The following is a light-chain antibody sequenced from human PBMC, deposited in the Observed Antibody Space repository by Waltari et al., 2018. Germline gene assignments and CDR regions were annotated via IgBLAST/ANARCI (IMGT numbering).Light chain of an antibody. V-gene: IGKV3-15*01. Sequence: EIVMTQSPATLSVSPGERATLSCRASQSVSSNLAWNQQKPGQAPRLLIYGASTRATGIPARFSGSGSGTEFTLTISSLQSEDFAVYYCQQYNNWPFTITFGQGTRLEIK. J-gene: IGKJ5*01. CDR2: GAS. CDR1: QSVSSN. CDR3: QQYNNWPFTIT.